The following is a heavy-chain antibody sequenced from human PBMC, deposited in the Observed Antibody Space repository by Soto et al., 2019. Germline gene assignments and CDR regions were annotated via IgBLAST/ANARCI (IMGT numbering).Heavy chain of an antibody. D-gene: IGHD6-19*01. CDR2: ISFYNGHT. J-gene: IGHJ4*02. Sequence: QVQLVQSGGEVKKPGASVKVSCKASGDTVTKYGISWVRQAPGQGLEWLGWISFYNGHTNYALKFQDRITFTTDTSKGTASMGLRSLTSDDTAVYYCASATSIAGAGKETWGQGTLVTVSS. V-gene: IGHV1-18*01. CDR3: ASATSIAGAGKET. CDR1: GDTVTKYG.